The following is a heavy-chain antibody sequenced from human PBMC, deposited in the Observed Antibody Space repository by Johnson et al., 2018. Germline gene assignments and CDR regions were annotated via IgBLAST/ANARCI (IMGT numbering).Heavy chain of an antibody. Sequence: VQLVESGGGLVQPGGSLRISCATSGFTFSTYAMSWVRQAPGKGLEWVSVISGSGDNTYYGDSVMGRFTISRDNSKNKLDLEMNSLRVEDTAVYYCAKDRVKWGCGVEAFDIWGQGTRVTVSS. CDR2: ISGSGDNT. CDR3: AKDRVKWGCGVEAFDI. D-gene: IGHD1-26*01. CDR1: GFTFSTYA. V-gene: IGHV3-23*04. J-gene: IGHJ3*02.